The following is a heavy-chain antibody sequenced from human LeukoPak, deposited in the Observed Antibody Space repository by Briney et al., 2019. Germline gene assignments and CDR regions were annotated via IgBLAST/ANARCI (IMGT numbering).Heavy chain of an antibody. CDR3: ARETAKFDY. CDR2: ISSSGSTI. J-gene: IGHJ4*02. D-gene: IGHD1-14*01. V-gene: IGHV3-48*03. Sequence: GGSLRLSCAASGFTFSSYEMNWVRQAPGQGLEWVSYISSSGSTIYYADSVKGRFTISRDNAKNSLYLQMNSLRAEDTAVYYCARETAKFDYWGQGTLVTVSS. CDR1: GFTFSSYE.